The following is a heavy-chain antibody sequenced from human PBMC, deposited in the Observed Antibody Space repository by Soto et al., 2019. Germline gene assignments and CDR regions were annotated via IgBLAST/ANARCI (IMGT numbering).Heavy chain of an antibody. CDR1: GGTFRSYA. J-gene: IGHJ6*02. CDR3: ASRGITMVRGVMNNYYYGMDV. Sequence: SVKVSCKASGGTFRSYAISWVRQAPGQGLEWMGGIIPIFGTANYAQKFQGRVTITADESTSTAYMELSSLRSEDTAVYYCASRGITMVRGVMNNYYYGMDVWGQGTTVTVSS. CDR2: IIPIFGTA. D-gene: IGHD3-10*01. V-gene: IGHV1-69*13.